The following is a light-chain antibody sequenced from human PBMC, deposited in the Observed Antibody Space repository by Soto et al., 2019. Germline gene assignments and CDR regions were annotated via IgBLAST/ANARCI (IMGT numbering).Light chain of an antibody. CDR1: HSVSSGY. CDR2: GAS. Sequence: GAVSFSQGERATLSCRASHSVSSGYLAWYQQKPGQAPRLLIYGASIRAAGIPDRFSGSGSGTEFTLTISSLQSEDSDVFSSQQYHSWSITF. V-gene: IGKV3-20*01. CDR3: QQYHSWSIT. J-gene: IGKJ5*01.